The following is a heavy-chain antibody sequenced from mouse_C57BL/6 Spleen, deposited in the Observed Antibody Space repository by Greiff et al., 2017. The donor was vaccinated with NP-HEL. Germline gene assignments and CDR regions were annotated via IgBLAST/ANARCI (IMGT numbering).Heavy chain of an antibody. CDR1: GYTFTSYD. Sequence: QVQLQQSGPELVKPGASVKLSCKASGYTFTSYDINWVKQRPGQGLEWIGCIYPRDGSTNYNEKFKGKATLTVDTSSSTAYMELHSLTSEDSAVDYCARRGAYGNYPDMDYWGQGTTLTVSS. CDR3: ARRGAYGNYPDMDY. V-gene: IGHV1-85*01. D-gene: IGHD2-1*01. CDR2: IYPRDGST. J-gene: IGHJ2*01.